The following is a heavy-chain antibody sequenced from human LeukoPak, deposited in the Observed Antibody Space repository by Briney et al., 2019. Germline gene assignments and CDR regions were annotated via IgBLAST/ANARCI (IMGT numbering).Heavy chain of an antibody. Sequence: PGGSLRLSCAASGFTFSDYYMSWTRQAPGEGLEWISYISSSGGTIYYADSVKGRFTISRENTDNSLFLQMSSLRAEDTAVYYCARESMYSSGWGDYWGQGTLVTVSS. CDR1: GFTFSDYY. J-gene: IGHJ4*02. CDR2: ISSSGGTI. V-gene: IGHV3-11*04. D-gene: IGHD6-19*01. CDR3: ARESMYSSGWGDY.